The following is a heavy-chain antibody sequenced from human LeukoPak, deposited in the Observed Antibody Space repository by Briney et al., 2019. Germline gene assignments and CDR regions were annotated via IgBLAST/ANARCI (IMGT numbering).Heavy chain of an antibody. CDR3: ARHEAANNWFDP. CDR1: GGSISSRSYY. Sequence: PSETLSLTCTVSGGSISSRSYYWGWIRQPPGKGLEWIGSIYYSGSTYYNPSLKSRVTISVDTSKNQFSLKLSSVTAADTAVYYCARHEAANNWFDPWGQGTLVTVSS. D-gene: IGHD2-15*01. CDR2: IYYSGST. V-gene: IGHV4-39*01. J-gene: IGHJ5*02.